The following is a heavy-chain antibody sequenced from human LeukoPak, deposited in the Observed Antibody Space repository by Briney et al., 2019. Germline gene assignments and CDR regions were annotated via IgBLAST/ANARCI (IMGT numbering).Heavy chain of an antibody. CDR2: INSDGSTT. Sequence: LVSRINSDGSTTSYADSVNGRFTISRDNAKNTLYLQMSSLRAEDTAVYYCARGRGYSSGYIDYWGQGALVTVSS. J-gene: IGHJ4*02. CDR3: ARGRGYSSGYIDY. V-gene: IGHV3-74*01. D-gene: IGHD5-18*01.